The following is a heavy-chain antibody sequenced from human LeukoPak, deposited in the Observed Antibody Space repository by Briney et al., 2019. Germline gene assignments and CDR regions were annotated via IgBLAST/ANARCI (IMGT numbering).Heavy chain of an antibody. CDR3: ARDHNFDS. CDR1: GFTFSTYT. V-gene: IGHV3-21*01. Sequence: PGGSLRLFCAASGFTFSTYTMNWVRQAPGKGLEWVSSISSGSSYIYYADSMKGRFTISRDNAKNSLYLQMNSLRAEDTAVYYCARDHNFDSWGQGTLVTVSS. J-gene: IGHJ4*02. CDR2: ISSGSSYI.